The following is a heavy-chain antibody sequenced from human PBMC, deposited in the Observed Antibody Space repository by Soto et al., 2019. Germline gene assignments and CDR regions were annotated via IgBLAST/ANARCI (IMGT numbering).Heavy chain of an antibody. CDR1: GFTFSSYG. D-gene: IGHD1-26*01. CDR2: IWYDGRNK. J-gene: IGHJ3*02. Sequence: GGSLRLSCAASGFTFSSYGMHWVRQAPGTGLEWVAVIWYDGRNKYYADSVKGRFTISRDNSKNTLYLQMNSPRAEVTAVYYCARGGSGSYYADAFDIWGQGTMVTVSS. V-gene: IGHV3-33*01. CDR3: ARGGSGSYYADAFDI.